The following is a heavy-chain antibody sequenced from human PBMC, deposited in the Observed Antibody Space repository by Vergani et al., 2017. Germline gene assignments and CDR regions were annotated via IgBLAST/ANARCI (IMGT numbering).Heavy chain of an antibody. CDR3: SRGWLRLGYYYYFGIDV. Sequence: QVQLVQSGAEVKKPGASVKASCKASGSTFTSYGISWVRQAPGQGIEWMGWISAYNGNPNYTQKLQGRVTMTTDTSTSTAYLELRSVRSDATAVYYCSRGWLRLGYYYYFGIDVWGQGTTVTVSS. V-gene: IGHV1-18*01. D-gene: IGHD5-12*01. CDR2: ISAYNGNP. J-gene: IGHJ6*02. CDR1: GSTFTSYG.